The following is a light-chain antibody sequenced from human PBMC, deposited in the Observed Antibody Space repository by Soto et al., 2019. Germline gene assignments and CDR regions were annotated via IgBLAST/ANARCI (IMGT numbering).Light chain of an antibody. J-gene: IGKJ1*01. Sequence: EVVLTQSACTLSWSPGERATLSCRASQSVSGSDLAWYQQKPGQAPRLLISGVSNRATGTPDRFSGSGYGTDFTLTISSLETEDFAVFYCHQYGISPPTFGPGTKVDIK. V-gene: IGKV3-20*01. CDR3: HQYGISPPT. CDR1: QSVSGSD. CDR2: GVS.